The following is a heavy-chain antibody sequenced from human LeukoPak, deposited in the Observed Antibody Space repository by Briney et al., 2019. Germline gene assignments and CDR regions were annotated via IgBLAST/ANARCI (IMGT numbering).Heavy chain of an antibody. CDR3: ARAGIAVAGTYRGGAFDI. D-gene: IGHD6-19*01. CDR1: GYTFTGYY. Sequence: ASVKVSCKASGYTFTGYYMHWVRQAPGQGLEWMGWINPNSGGTNYAQKFQGRVTMTRDTSISTAYMELSRLRSDDTAVYYCARAGIAVAGTYRGGAFDIWGQGTMVTVSS. J-gene: IGHJ3*02. V-gene: IGHV1-2*02. CDR2: INPNSGGT.